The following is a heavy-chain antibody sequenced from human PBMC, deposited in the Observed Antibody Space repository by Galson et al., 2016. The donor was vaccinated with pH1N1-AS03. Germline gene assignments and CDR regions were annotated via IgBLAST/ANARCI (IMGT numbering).Heavy chain of an antibody. CDR1: GFTSSDYY. Sequence: SLRLSCAASGFTSSDYYMSWIRQTPGKGLEWVSYISGSGATIYYADSVKGRFSVSRDSAKNSLFLQMNSLRVEDTAVYYCARSSYDILTNPLYWGQGVPVTVSS. CDR2: ISGSGATI. J-gene: IGHJ4*02. V-gene: IGHV3-11*01. D-gene: IGHD3-9*01. CDR3: ARSSYDILTNPLY.